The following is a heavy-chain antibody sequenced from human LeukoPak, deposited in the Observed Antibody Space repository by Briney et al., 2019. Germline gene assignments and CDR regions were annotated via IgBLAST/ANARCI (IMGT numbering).Heavy chain of an antibody. V-gene: IGHV1-8*01. D-gene: IGHD6-13*01. CDR1: GYTFTSYD. CDR2: MNPNRGNT. CDR3: ARGTLYSSSWYYYYYMDV. J-gene: IGHJ6*03. Sequence: GASVKVSCKASGYTFTSYDINWVRQATGQGLEWMGCMNPNRGNTDYAQKFQGRVTMTRNTSIGTAYMELSSLRSEDTAVCYCARGTLYSSSWYYYYYMDVWGKGTTVTVSS.